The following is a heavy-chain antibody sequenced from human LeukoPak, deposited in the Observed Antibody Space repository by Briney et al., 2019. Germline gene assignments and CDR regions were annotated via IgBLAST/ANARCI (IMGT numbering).Heavy chain of an antibody. J-gene: IGHJ4*02. CDR3: ARAPLYGSCEY. D-gene: IGHD6-6*01. V-gene: IGHV1-18*01. CDR1: GYTFSSYV. Sequence: VASVKVSCKASGYTFSSYVISWVRQAPGQGLEWMGWISGYNGNTNYAQKLQGRVTMTTDTSTSTAYMELRSLRSDDTAVYYCARAPLYGSCEYWGQGTLVTVSS. CDR2: ISGYNGNT.